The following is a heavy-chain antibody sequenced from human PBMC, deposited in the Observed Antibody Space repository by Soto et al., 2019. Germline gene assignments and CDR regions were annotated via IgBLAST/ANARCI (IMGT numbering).Heavy chain of an antibody. J-gene: IGHJ4*02. D-gene: IGHD2-15*01. CDR1: GYTFTSYD. CDR2: ISAYNGNT. V-gene: IGHV1-18*01. CDR3: ARDGLYCSGGSCYQEFDY. Sequence: ASVKVSCKASGYTFTSYDINWVRQAPGQGLEWMGWISAYNGNTNYAQKLQGRVTMTTDTSTSTAYMELRSLRSDDTAVYYCARDGLYCSGGSCYQEFDYWGQGTLVTVSS.